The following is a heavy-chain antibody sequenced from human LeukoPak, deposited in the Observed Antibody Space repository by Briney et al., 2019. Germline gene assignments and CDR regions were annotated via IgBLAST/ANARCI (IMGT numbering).Heavy chain of an antibody. J-gene: IGHJ6*03. V-gene: IGHV3-64*01. CDR2: ISSNGGST. CDR1: GFTFSSYA. CDR3: ARGALYYYYYMDV. Sequence: PGGSLRLSCAASGFTFSSYAMHWVRQAPGKGLEYVSAISSNGGSTYYANSVKGRFTISRDNSKNTLYLQMNSLRAEDTAVYYCARGALYYYYYMDVWGKGTTVTISS.